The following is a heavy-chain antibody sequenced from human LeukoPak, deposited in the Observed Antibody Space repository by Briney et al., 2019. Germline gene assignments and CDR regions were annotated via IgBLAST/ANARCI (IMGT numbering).Heavy chain of an antibody. D-gene: IGHD2-2*01. Sequence: PGGSLRLSCAASGFTFSSYGMHWVRQAPGKGLEWVAFIRYDGSNKYYADSVKGRFTISRDNSKNTLYLQMNSLRAEDTAVYYCASRAEVPAAIADYWGQGTLVTVSS. CDR3: ASRAEVPAAIADY. V-gene: IGHV3-30*02. CDR2: IRYDGSNK. CDR1: GFTFSSYG. J-gene: IGHJ4*02.